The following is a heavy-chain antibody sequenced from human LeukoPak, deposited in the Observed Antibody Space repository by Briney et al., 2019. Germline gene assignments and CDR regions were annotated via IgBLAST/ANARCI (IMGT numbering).Heavy chain of an antibody. D-gene: IGHD5-18*01. CDR1: GGSISSSSYY. Sequence: SSETLSLTCTVSGGSISSSSYYWGWIRQPPGKGLEWIGYIYYSGSTNYNPSLKSRVTISVDTSKNQFSLKLSSVTAADTAVYYCAGGYSYGGYDYWGQGTLVTVSS. CDR3: AGGYSYGGYDY. V-gene: IGHV4-61*05. J-gene: IGHJ4*02. CDR2: IYYSGST.